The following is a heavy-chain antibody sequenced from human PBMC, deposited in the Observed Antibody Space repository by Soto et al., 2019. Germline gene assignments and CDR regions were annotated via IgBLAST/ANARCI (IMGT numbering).Heavy chain of an antibody. D-gene: IGHD6-19*01. V-gene: IGHV1-69*13. CDR1: GGTFSSYA. J-gene: IGHJ5*02. CDR2: IIPIFGTA. Sequence: ASVKVSCKASGGTFSSYAISWVRQAPGQGLEWMGGIIPIFGTANYAQKFQGRVTITADESTSTAYMELSSLRSEDTAVYHCARLSSGWTDHDWFDPWGQGTLVTVSS. CDR3: ARLSSGWTDHDWFDP.